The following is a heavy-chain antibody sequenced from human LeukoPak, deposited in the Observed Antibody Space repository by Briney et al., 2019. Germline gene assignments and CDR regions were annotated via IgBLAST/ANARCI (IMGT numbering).Heavy chain of an antibody. CDR1: GYSISSGYY. D-gene: IGHD3-3*01. CDR3: ARAPYLERLLFYFDY. J-gene: IGHJ4*02. CDR2: IYHSGST. Sequence: WETLSLTCAVSGYSISSGYYWGWIRQTPGKGLEWIGSIYHSGSTYYNPSLKSRVTISVDTSKNQFSLKLSSVTAADTAVYYCARAPYLERLLFYFDYWGQGTLVTVSS. V-gene: IGHV4-38-2*01.